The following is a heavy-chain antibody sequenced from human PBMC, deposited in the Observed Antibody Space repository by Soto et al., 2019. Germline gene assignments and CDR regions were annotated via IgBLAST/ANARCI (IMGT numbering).Heavy chain of an antibody. CDR2: INPNSGGT. CDR1: GYTFTGYY. Sequence: ASVKVSCKASGYTFTGYYMHWVRQAPGQGLEWMGWINPNSGGTNYAQKFQGRVTMTRDTSISTAYMELSRLRSDDTAVYYCARAGYCNSTSCYTGHYYYYYGMDVWGQGTTVTVSS. CDR3: ARAGYCNSTSCYTGHYYYYYGMDV. V-gene: IGHV1-2*02. D-gene: IGHD2-2*02. J-gene: IGHJ6*02.